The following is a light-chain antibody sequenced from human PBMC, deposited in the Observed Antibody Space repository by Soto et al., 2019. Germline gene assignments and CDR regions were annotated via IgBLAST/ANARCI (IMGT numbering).Light chain of an antibody. Sequence: IQLTQSPSTLSASVGDRVTITCRASQGIGTALAWYHQRPGNSPDLLVYDASTLQSGVPSRFSGSGSEADFSLTISGLQPEDFGHYYCQQFNTKPLTFGGGTRVEIK. CDR3: QQFNTKPLT. J-gene: IGKJ4*01. V-gene: IGKV1-13*02. CDR1: QGIGTA. CDR2: DAS.